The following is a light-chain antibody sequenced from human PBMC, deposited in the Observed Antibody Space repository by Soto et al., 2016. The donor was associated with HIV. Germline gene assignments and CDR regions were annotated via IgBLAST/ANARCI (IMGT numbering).Light chain of an antibody. V-gene: IGLV3-21*02. CDR2: DDD. J-gene: IGLJ3*02. CDR3: QVWHSSSDHRV. Sequence: SYELTQPPSVSVAPGQTARITCGGHNIGDRSVHWYQQRPGQAPVLVVYDDDDRPSGIPERLSGSNSGNTATLTISRVEAGDEADYHCQVWHSSSDHRVFGGGTKLTV. CDR1: NIGDRS.